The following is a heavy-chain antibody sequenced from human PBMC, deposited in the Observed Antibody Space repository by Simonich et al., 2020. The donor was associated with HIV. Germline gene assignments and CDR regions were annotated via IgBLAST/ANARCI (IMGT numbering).Heavy chain of an antibody. CDR1: GGSFNDYS. D-gene: IGHD3-10*01. J-gene: IGHJ4*02. V-gene: IGHV4-34*01. CDR2: IHHSGST. CDR3: ARGRYYYGSGSYRYYFDS. Sequence: QVQLQQWGAGLLKASETLSLTCAVYGGSFNDYSWSWIRQPLGKGLEWIGEIHHSGSTNYNSAVKCRGTISVDTSKKQCSVKLNSVTAADTAVYYCARGRYYYGSGSYRYYFDSWGQGTLVTVSS.